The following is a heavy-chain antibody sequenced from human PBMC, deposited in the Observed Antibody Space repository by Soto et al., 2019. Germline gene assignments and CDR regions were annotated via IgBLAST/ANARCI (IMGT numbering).Heavy chain of an antibody. J-gene: IGHJ5*02. D-gene: IGHD3-3*01. Sequence: SETLSLTCTVSGGAISTYYWTWIRQPAGKGLEWIGRIYSSGSTKYNPSLQSRVTMSLDTSNNQFSLRLTSVTAADTAVYYCARGQRFSDWFDPWGQGTLVTVSS. CDR3: ARGQRFSDWFDP. CDR2: IYSSGST. V-gene: IGHV4-4*07. CDR1: GGAISTYY.